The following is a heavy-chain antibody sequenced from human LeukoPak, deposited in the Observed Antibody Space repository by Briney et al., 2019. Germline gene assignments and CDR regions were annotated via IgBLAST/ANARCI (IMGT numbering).Heavy chain of an antibody. Sequence: ASVKVSCKASGYTFTSYAMHWVRQAPGQRLEWMGWINAGNGNTKYSQEFQGRVTITRDTSASTAYMELSSLRSEDTAVYYCARPPSSAMAHDAFDIWGQGTMVTVSS. V-gene: IGHV1-3*03. CDR1: GYTFTSYA. D-gene: IGHD5-18*01. J-gene: IGHJ3*02. CDR2: INAGNGNT. CDR3: ARPPSSAMAHDAFDI.